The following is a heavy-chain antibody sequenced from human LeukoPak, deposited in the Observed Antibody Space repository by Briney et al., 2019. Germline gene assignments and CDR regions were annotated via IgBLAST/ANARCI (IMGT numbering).Heavy chain of an antibody. CDR3: VKDMNPGGADV. CDR1: GFNSEDHA. CDR2: IYWSSSGT. D-gene: IGHD3-10*01. Sequence: GGPLRLSCVVSGFNSEDHAMHWVRQAPGKGLEWVSGIYWSSSGTGYADSVKGRFTVSRDSAKNSLYLQMNSLRPEDTALYYCVKDMNPGGADVWGQGTTVTVSS. V-gene: IGHV3-9*02. J-gene: IGHJ6*02.